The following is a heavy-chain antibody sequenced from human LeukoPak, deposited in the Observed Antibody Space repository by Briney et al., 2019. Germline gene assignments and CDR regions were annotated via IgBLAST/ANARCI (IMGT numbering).Heavy chain of an antibody. CDR2: IIPIFGTA. Sequence: ASVKVSCKASGGTFSSYAISWVRQAPGQGLEWMGGIIPIFGTANYAQKFQGRVTITADESTSTAYMELSSLRSDDTAVYYRTRNDYIWGSECAIMGSWGQGTLVTVSS. CDR1: GGTFSSYA. J-gene: IGHJ5*02. V-gene: IGHV1-69*13. D-gene: IGHD3-16*01. CDR3: TRNDYIWGSECAIMGS.